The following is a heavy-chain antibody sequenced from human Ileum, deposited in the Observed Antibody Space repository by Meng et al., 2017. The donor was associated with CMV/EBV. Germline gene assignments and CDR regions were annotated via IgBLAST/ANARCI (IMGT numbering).Heavy chain of an antibody. CDR3: ARDSMKGGGFDN. CDR2: ITDKRSGYTT. Sequence: SGITLIDHYMDWFRQAPGKGLEWISRITDKRSGYTTQYAASVQGRFTISRDDSNNSLFLQMNSLKTEDAAVYFCARDSMKGGGFDNWGRGAMVTVSS. J-gene: IGHJ4*02. V-gene: IGHV3-72*01. CDR1: GITLIDHY. D-gene: IGHD3-10*01.